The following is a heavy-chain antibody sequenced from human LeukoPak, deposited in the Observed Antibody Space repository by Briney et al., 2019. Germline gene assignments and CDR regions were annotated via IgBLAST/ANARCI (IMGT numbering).Heavy chain of an antibody. D-gene: IGHD1-26*01. V-gene: IGHV3-48*04. CDR2: ISSSSSTI. J-gene: IGHJ4*02. CDR3: AKDGGLGSYRFDY. CDR1: GFTFSSYS. Sequence: GGSLRLSCAASGFTFSSYSMNWVRQAPGKGLEWVSYISSSSSTIYYADSVKGRFTISRDNAKNSLYLQMNSLRAEDTAVYYCAKDGGLGSYRFDYWGQGTLVTVSS.